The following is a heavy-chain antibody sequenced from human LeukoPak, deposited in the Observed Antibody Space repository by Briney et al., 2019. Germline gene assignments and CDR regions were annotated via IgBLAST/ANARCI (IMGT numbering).Heavy chain of an antibody. J-gene: IGHJ4*02. V-gene: IGHV3-30*02. CDR2: IRYDGSNK. CDR1: GLTFSSSG. Sequence: GGSLRLSCAASGLTFSSSGMHWVRQAPGKGLEWVAFIRYDGSNKYYADSVKGRFTISRDNSKNTLYLQMNSLRAEDTAVYYCAKESDGDYTFDYWGQGTLVTISS. CDR3: AKESDGDYTFDY. D-gene: IGHD4-17*01.